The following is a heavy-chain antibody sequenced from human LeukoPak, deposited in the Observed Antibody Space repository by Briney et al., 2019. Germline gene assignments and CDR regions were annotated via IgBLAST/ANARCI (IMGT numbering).Heavy chain of an antibody. J-gene: IGHJ5*02. CDR2: IYYSGST. D-gene: IGHD3-10*01. V-gene: IGHV4-31*03. CDR1: GGSINNGGYY. Sequence: SETLSLTCTVSGGSINNGGYYWSWIRQHPGKGLEWIGYIYYSGSTYYNPSLKSRVTILVDTSKNQFSLNLSSVTAADTAVYYCARDSQVLGGNWLDPWSQGTLVTVSS. CDR3: ARDSQVLGGNWLDP.